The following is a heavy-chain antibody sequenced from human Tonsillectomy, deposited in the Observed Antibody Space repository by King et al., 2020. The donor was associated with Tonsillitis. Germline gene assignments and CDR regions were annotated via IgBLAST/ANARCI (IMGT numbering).Heavy chain of an antibody. CDR3: AKDHSSGWYSGYDY. J-gene: IGHJ4*02. CDR1: GFTFSSYG. Sequence: VQLVESGGGVVQPGRSLRLSCAASGFTFSSYGMHWVRQAPGKGLEWVAVISYDGSNKYYADSVKGRFTISRDNSKNTLYLQMNSLRPEDTAVYYCAKDHSSGWYSGYDYWGQGTLGTVSS. D-gene: IGHD6-19*01. CDR2: ISYDGSNK. V-gene: IGHV3-30*18.